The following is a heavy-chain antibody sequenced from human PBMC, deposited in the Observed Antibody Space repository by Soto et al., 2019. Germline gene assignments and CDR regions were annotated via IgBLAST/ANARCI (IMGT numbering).Heavy chain of an antibody. V-gene: IGHV3-66*01. Sequence: EVQLVESGGGLVQPGGSLRLSCAASGFTVSSNYMSWVRQAPGKGLEWVSVIYSGGSTYYADSVKGRFTISRDNSKNTLYLQMNSLRAEDTDVYYCARVTTLDAFDIWGQGTMVTVSS. CDR2: IYSGGST. CDR3: ARVTTLDAFDI. CDR1: GFTVSSNY. J-gene: IGHJ3*02. D-gene: IGHD1-1*01.